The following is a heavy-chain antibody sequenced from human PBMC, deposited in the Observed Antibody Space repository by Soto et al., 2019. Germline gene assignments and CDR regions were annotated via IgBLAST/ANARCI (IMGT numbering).Heavy chain of an antibody. J-gene: IGHJ6*02. Sequence: EEQLVESGGGLVQPGGSLRLSCAASGFAFSGFEMNWVRQAPGKGLEWVSYISSGASNMYYADSVKGRFTISRDNAQSSLYLQMNSLRVEDTAVYYCARDTNYDFWSGYRNKEGTYGMDVWGQGTTVTVSS. CDR2: ISSGASNM. V-gene: IGHV3-48*03. D-gene: IGHD3-3*01. CDR3: ARDTNYDFWSGYRNKEGTYGMDV. CDR1: GFAFSGFE.